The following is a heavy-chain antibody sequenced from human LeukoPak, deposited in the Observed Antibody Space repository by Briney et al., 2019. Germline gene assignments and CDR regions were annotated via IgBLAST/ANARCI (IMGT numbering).Heavy chain of an antibody. D-gene: IGHD2-15*01. V-gene: IGHV1-2*02. CDR3: AREGYCSGGMCPVGY. J-gene: IGHJ4*02. Sequence: ASVKVSCKTSGYTFTYYYMHWVRQAPGQGLEWMGWINPNKGGTNYAQKFQGRVTMTRDTSISTAYMELTSLRSDDTAVYYCAREGYCSGGMCPVGYWGQGTLVTVSS. CDR1: GYTFTYYY. CDR2: INPNKGGT.